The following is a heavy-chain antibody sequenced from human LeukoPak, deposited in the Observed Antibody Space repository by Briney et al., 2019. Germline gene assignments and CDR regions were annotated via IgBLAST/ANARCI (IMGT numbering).Heavy chain of an antibody. CDR1: GFTFSSYG. V-gene: IGHV3-33*01. CDR3: ARDRSMITFGGVIAGLFDY. CDR2: IWYDGSNK. J-gene: IGHJ4*02. D-gene: IGHD3-16*02. Sequence: GGSLRLSCAASGFTFSSYGMHWVRQAPGKGLEWVAVIWYDGSNKYYADSVKGRFTISRDNSKNTLYLQMNSLRAEDTAVYYCARDRSMITFGGVIAGLFDYWGQGTLVTVSS.